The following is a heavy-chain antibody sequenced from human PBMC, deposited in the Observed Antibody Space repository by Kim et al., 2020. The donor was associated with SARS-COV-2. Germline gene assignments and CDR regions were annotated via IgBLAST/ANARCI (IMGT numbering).Heavy chain of an antibody. J-gene: IGHJ6*01. V-gene: IGHV1-8*01. D-gene: IGHD6-13*01. CDR1: GYSFTSYD. CDR2: MNPNRGNT. CDR3: ARRSGVEAAGIYYYRIDV. Sequence: ASVKVSCKASGYSFTSYDINWVRQAPGQGLEWMGWMNPNRGNTGHAQKLQGRVTMTRDTSISTAYMELSSLRSEDTAVYYCARRSGVEAAGIYYYRIDVWRKGSTDTVSS.